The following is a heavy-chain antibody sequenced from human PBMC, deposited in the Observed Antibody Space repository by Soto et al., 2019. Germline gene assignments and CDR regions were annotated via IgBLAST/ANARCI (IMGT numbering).Heavy chain of an antibody. J-gene: IGHJ6*02. D-gene: IGHD5-12*01. Sequence: SVKVSCKASGGTFNNYPITWARQAPGEGLEWMGGSIPIFGTANYAQKFQGRVTISVDESTSTAYMELSSLRSEDTAVYYCARGRGYSGDDHYYYFDMDVWGQGTTVTVSS. CDR2: SIPIFGTA. V-gene: IGHV1-69*13. CDR1: GGTFNNYP. CDR3: ARGRGYSGDDHYYYFDMDV.